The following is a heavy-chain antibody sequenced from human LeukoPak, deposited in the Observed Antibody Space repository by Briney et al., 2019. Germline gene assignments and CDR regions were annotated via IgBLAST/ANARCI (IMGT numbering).Heavy chain of an antibody. V-gene: IGHV3-74*01. Sequence: PGGSLRLSCAASGFTFSSYWMHWVRQPPGKGLVWVSRINSDGSSTSYADSVKGRFTISRDNAKNTLYLQMNSLRAEDTAVYYCARPRYSSAWNDYWGQGTLVTVSS. CDR1: GFTFSSYW. J-gene: IGHJ4*02. CDR3: ARPRYSSAWNDY. D-gene: IGHD6-19*01. CDR2: INSDGSST.